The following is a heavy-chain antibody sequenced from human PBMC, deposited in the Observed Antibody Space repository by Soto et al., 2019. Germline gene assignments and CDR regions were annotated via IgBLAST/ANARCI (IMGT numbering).Heavy chain of an antibody. CDR1: GASISDYF. CDR2: FYYGETT. V-gene: IGHV4-59*01. CDR3: ARGTYCGSDCYWTLDY. J-gene: IGHJ4*02. D-gene: IGHD2-21*02. Sequence: PSETLSLTCTVAGASISDYFWTWIRPPPGKGLEWIGYFYYGETTNKKSSLNSRFTVSVDTSKSQFSLKVTSVTTADTAVYYCARGTYCGSDCYWTLDYWGQGKMVNVS.